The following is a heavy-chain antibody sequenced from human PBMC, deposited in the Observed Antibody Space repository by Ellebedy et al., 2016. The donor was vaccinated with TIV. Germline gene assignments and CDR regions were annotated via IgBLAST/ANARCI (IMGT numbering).Heavy chain of an antibody. CDR1: GFTFSTYG. Sequence: GGSLRLSCAASGFTFSTYGMHWVRQAPGKGLEWVAVISYDGSNKHYADSVKDRFTISRDNSKNTLYLQMNSLRAEDTAVYYCARGGGNNWFDPWGQGTLVTVSS. J-gene: IGHJ5*02. V-gene: IGHV3-30*03. CDR3: ARGGGNNWFDP. CDR2: ISYDGSNK. D-gene: IGHD1-1*01.